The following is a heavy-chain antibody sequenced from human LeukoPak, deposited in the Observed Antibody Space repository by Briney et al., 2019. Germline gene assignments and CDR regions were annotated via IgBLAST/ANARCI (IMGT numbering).Heavy chain of an antibody. Sequence: GGSLRLSCAASGFTFGSYWMSWVRQAPGKGLDWVANINPDGSEKYYVDSLKGRFTISRDNAKISLYLQMSSLRAEDTAVNYGARDAYGTSDHWGQGTLVTVSS. CDR3: ARDAYGTSDH. V-gene: IGHV3-7*05. D-gene: IGHD4-17*01. CDR1: GFTFGSYW. CDR2: INPDGSEK. J-gene: IGHJ5*02.